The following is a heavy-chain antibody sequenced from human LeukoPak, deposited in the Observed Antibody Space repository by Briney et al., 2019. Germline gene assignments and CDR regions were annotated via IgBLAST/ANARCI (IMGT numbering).Heavy chain of an antibody. CDR2: IYSGGSK. D-gene: IGHD3-10*01. CDR3: ARVLSGRGSLYSYYYYMDV. CDR1: GFTVSSNY. J-gene: IGHJ6*03. Sequence: GGSLRLSCAASGFTVSSNYMSWVRQAPGKGLEWVSVIYSGGSKYYADSVKGRFTISRDNSKNTLYLQMNSLRAEDTAVYYCARVLSGRGSLYSYYYYMDVWGKGTTVTISS. V-gene: IGHV3-53*01.